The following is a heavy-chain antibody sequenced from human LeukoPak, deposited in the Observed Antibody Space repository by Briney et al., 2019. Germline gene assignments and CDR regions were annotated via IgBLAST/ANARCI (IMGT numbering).Heavy chain of an antibody. V-gene: IGHV3-23*01. CDR2: ISYNGAST. CDR1: GFTFGDVV. J-gene: IGHJ4*02. Sequence: PGGSLRLSCVASGFTFGDVVMSWVRQAPGKGLEWVSAISYNGASTDYADSVKGRFAISSDNSKNTLYLQMNSLRAEDTAVYYCARRTGGTKDYWGQGTQVTVSS. CDR3: ARRTGGTKDY. D-gene: IGHD7-27*01.